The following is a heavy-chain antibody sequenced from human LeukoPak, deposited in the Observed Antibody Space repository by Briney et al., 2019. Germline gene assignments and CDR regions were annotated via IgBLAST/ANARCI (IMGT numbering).Heavy chain of an antibody. CDR2: MYTGGTT. V-gene: IGHV3-53*01. Sequence: GGSLRLSCAVSGFTVSDTHMSWVRQAPGEGLEWVSAMYTGGTTYYADSVTGRFTVSRDTSRNTLFPHMNSLRAEDTAVYYCAKDEATSGGGLASWGQGTLVIVSS. D-gene: IGHD3-16*01. J-gene: IGHJ5*01. CDR1: GFTVSDTH. CDR3: AKDEATSGGGLAS.